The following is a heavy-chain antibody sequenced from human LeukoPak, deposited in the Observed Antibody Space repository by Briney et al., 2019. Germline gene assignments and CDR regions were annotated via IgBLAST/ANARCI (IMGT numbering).Heavy chain of an antibody. V-gene: IGHV4-34*01. CDR2: INTSGST. J-gene: IGHJ3*02. Sequence: SETLSLTCAVYGGSVSSYYWSWIWQPPGQGLDRNGEINTSGSTNYNPSLKSRVAISVDMSKNQFSLKLSSVTAADTAVYNCARVFVYDYGRIRLFDTFEISGQGGMVTLSS. D-gene: IGHD3-10*01. CDR3: ARVFVYDYGRIRLFDTFEI. CDR1: GGSVSSYY.